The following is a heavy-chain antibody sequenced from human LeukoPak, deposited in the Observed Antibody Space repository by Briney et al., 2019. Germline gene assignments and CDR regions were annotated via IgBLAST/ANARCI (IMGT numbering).Heavy chain of an antibody. J-gene: IGHJ4*02. CDR3: ARRRYYDSSGYNPTYYFDY. D-gene: IGHD3-22*01. CDR1: GDSIIGYY. V-gene: IGHV4-59*01. CDR2: IYNTVDT. Sequence: PSETLSLTCTVSGDSIIGYYWSWIRQPPGKGLEWIGYIYNTVDTNYNPSLKSRVTVSIDMSKKQFSLRLTSVTAADTAVYYCARRRYYDSSGYNPTYYFDYWGQGTLVTVSS.